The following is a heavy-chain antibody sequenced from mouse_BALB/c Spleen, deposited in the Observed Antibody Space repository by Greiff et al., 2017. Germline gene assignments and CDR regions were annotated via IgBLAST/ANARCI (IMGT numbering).Heavy chain of an antibody. CDR3: ARRGYYGHYYAMDY. J-gene: IGHJ4*01. D-gene: IGHD1-1*02. Sequence: QVQLQQSGAELVRPGTSVKVSCKASGYAFTNYLIEWVKQRPGQGLEWIGVINPGSGGTNYNEKFKGKATLTADKSSSTAYMQVSSLTSDDSAVYFCARRGYYGHYYAMDYWGQGTSVTVSS. V-gene: IGHV1-54*01. CDR2: INPGSGGT. CDR1: GYAFTNYL.